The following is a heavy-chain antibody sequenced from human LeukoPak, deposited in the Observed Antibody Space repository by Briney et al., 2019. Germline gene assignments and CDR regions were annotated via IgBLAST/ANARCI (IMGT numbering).Heavy chain of an antibody. Sequence: GGSLRLSCAASGFTFSSYWMGWVRQAPGKGLEWVANIKQDGSEKYYVDSVKGRFTISRDNAKNSLYLQMNSLRAEDTAVYYCARGIFRSYFDYWGQGTLVTVSS. V-gene: IGHV3-7*01. CDR1: GFTFSSYW. CDR2: IKQDGSEK. CDR3: ARGIFRSYFDY. J-gene: IGHJ4*02.